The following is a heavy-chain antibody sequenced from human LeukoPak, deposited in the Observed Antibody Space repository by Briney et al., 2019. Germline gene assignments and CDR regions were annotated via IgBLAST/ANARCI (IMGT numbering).Heavy chain of an antibody. Sequence: ASVKVSCKASDHTFTRSGVTRVRQAPGQGLEWMGWISAYNGNTNYAQKLQGRVTMTTDTSTSTAYMELRSLRSDDTAVYYCARQAAAGLNWFDPWGQGTLVTVSS. CDR2: ISAYNGNT. J-gene: IGHJ5*02. D-gene: IGHD6-13*01. V-gene: IGHV1-18*01. CDR3: ARQAAAGLNWFDP. CDR1: DHTFTRSG.